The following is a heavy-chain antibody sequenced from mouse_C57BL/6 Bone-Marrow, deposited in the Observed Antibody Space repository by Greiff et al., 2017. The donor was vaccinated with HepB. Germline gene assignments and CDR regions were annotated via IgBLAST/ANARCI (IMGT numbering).Heavy chain of an antibody. J-gene: IGHJ2*01. Sequence: QVHVKQSGAELARPGASVKMSCKASGYTFTSYTMHWVKQRPGQGLEWIGYINPSSGYTKYNQKFKDKATLTADKSSSTAYMQLSSLTSEDSAVYYCAREGAYYGSSYGYWGQGTTLTVSS. D-gene: IGHD1-1*01. CDR2: INPSSGYT. CDR3: AREGAYYGSSYGY. V-gene: IGHV1-4*01. CDR1: GYTFTSYT.